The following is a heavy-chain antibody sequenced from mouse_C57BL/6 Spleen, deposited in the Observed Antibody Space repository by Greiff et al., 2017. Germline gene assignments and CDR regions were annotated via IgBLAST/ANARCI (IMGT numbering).Heavy chain of an antibody. D-gene: IGHD3-3*01. J-gene: IGHJ3*01. Sequence: DVKLQESGPGMVKPSQSLSLTCTVTGYSITSGYDWHWIRHFPGNKLEWMGYISYSGSTNYNPSLKSRIFITHDTSKNHFFLKLSSVTTEDTATYYCARDEGAWFAYWGQGTLVTVSA. CDR2: ISYSGST. V-gene: IGHV3-1*01. CDR1: GYSITSGYD. CDR3: ARDEGAWFAY.